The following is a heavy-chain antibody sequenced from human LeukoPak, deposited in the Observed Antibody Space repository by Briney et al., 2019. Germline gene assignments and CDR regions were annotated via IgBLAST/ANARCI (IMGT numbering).Heavy chain of an antibody. CDR3: ARDDGSGYYADY. D-gene: IGHD3-22*01. CDR1: GYSISSGYY. CDR2: IYHSGST. J-gene: IGHJ4*02. V-gene: IGHV4-38-2*02. Sequence: SETLSLTCTVSGYSISSGYYWGWIRQPPGKGLEWIGSIYHSGSTYYNPSLKSRVTISVDTSKNQFSLKLSSVTAADTAVYYCARDDGSGYYADYWGQGTLVTVSS.